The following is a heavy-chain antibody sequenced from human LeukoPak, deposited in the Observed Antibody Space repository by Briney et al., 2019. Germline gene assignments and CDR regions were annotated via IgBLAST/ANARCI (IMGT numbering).Heavy chain of an antibody. D-gene: IGHD3-10*01. CDR2: ISGSGGST. Sequence: PGGSLRLSCAASGFTFSSYAMSWVRQAPGKGLEWVSAISGSGGSTYYADSVKGRFTISRDNSKNTLYLQMNSLRAEDTAVYYCAKGSLLWFGEPPYFDYWGQGTLVTVSS. CDR1: GFTFSSYA. J-gene: IGHJ4*02. CDR3: AKGSLLWFGEPPYFDY. V-gene: IGHV3-23*01.